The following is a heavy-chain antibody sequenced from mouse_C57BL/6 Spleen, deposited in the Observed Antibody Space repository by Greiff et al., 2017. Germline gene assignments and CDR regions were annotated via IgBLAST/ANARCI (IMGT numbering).Heavy chain of an antibody. J-gene: IGHJ1*03. CDR2: IHPNSGST. CDR1: GYTFTSYW. D-gene: IGHD1-1*01. Sequence: QVQLQQPGAELVKPGASVKLSCKASGYTFTSYWMHWVKQRPGQGLEWIGMIHPNSGSTNYNEKFKSKATLTVDKSSSTAYMQLSSLTSEDSAVYYGARTPYYGSSRWYFGVWGTGTTVTVSS. CDR3: ARTPYYGSSRWYFGV. V-gene: IGHV1-64*01.